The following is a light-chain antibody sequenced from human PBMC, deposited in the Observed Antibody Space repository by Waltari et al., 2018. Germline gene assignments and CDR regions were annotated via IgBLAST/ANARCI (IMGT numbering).Light chain of an antibody. V-gene: IGKV3-20*01. J-gene: IGKJ1*01. CDR3: QKYGTLPAT. Sequence: EIVLTQSPGTLSLSPGERATLSCRASQSVRRTLAWSQQKAGQAPRLLIYDASTRATGIPDRFSGSGSGTDFSLTISRLEPEDFAVYFCQKYGTLPATFGQGTKVEIK. CDR2: DAS. CDR1: QSVRRT.